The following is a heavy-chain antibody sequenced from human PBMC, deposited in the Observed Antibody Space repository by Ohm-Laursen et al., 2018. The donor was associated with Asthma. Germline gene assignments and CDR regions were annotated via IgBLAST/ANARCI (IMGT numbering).Heavy chain of an antibody. CDR1: GYTFSRYS. D-gene: IGHD6-6*01. Sequence: SLRLSCAASGYTFSRYSIHWVRQAPGKGLEWVAVISYDGSNKYYADSVKGRFTISRDNSKNTLYLQMNSLRAEDTAVYYCARAVMDEYTTDYWGQGTLVTVSS. CDR3: ARAVMDEYTTDY. CDR2: ISYDGSNK. V-gene: IGHV3-30*03. J-gene: IGHJ4*02.